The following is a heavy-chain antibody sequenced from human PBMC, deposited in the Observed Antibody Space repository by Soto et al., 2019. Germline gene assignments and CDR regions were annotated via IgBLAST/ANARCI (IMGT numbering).Heavy chain of an antibody. D-gene: IGHD3-10*01. CDR3: ARGMGRGVIRP. J-gene: IGHJ4*02. CDR2: IYYSGST. Sequence: QVQLQESGPGLVKPSQTLSLTCTVSGGSISSGGYYWSWIRQHPGKGLEWIGYIYYSGSTYYNPSLKSRVTISVETSKNQFALKLGSVTAADTAVYYCARGMGRGVIRPWGQGTLVTFSS. CDR1: GGSISSGGYY. V-gene: IGHV4-31*03.